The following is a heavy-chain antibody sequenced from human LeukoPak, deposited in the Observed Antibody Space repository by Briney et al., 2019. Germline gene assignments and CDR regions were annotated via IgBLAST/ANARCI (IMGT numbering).Heavy chain of an antibody. J-gene: IGHJ4*02. CDR2: FNPNTATT. V-gene: IGHV1-46*01. CDR1: RYTFTSYY. Sequence: ASVKVSCKASRYTFTSYYIHWARRAAGQGLEWMGIFNPNTATTRYAQKFQGRVTMTSDTSTSTVYMEVTSLTSEDTAVYYCARDLDCSGGSCYLDYWGQGTLVTVSS. CDR3: ARDLDCSGGSCYLDY. D-gene: IGHD2-15*01.